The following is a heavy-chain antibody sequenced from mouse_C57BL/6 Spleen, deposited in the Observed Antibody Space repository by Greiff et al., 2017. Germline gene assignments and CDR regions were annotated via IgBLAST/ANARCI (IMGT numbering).Heavy chain of an antibody. CDR3: ARLGDGYFFDY. Sequence: EVKVVESGGDLVKPGGSLKLSCAASGFTFSSYGMSWVRQTPDKRLEWVATISSGGSYTYYPDSVKGRFTISRDNAKNTLYLQMSSLKSEDTAMYYCARLGDGYFFDYWGQGTTLTVSS. D-gene: IGHD2-3*01. CDR1: GFTFSSYG. J-gene: IGHJ2*01. V-gene: IGHV5-6*01. CDR2: ISSGGSYT.